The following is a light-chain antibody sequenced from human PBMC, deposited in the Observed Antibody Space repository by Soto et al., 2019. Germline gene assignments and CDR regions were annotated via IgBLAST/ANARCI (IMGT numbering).Light chain of an antibody. V-gene: IGKV1D-12*01. CDR3: QQAFSFPLT. CDR1: QDISSY. J-gene: IGKJ4*01. CDR2: AAS. Sequence: DIQMTQSPSSVSASVGDRVTITCRASQDISSYLAWYQQKPGKAPKLLIYAASSLHSGVPSRFSGSGSGTDFSLVISSLQPEDVATYYCQQAFSFPLTLGGGTKVEIK.